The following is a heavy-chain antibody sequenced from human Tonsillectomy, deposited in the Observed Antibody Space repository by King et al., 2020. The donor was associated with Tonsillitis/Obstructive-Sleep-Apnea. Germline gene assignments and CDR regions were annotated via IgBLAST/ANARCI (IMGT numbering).Heavy chain of an antibody. Sequence: VQLVESGGGLVKPGGSLRLSCAASGFTFSSYSMSWVRQAPGKGLEWVSTINTMSYIYYADSVKGRHTISRDNAKNSLYLQMNSLRAEDTAVSFCARDSSGWSRDYWRQATLVTVSS. D-gene: IGHD6-19*01. CDR1: GFTFSSYS. CDR3: ARDSSGWSRDY. J-gene: IGHJ4*02. CDR2: INTMSYI. V-gene: IGHV3-21*01.